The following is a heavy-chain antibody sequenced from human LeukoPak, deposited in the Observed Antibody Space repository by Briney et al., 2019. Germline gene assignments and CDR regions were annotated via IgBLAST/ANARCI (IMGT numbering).Heavy chain of an antibody. Sequence: SETLSLTCTVSGGSISSYYWCWIRQPPGKGLEWIGYIYYSGSTNYNPSLKSRVTISVDTSKNQFSLKLSSVTAADTAVYYCARARHYYDSSGYYPYFDYWGQGTLVTVSS. V-gene: IGHV4-59*01. CDR3: ARARHYYDSSGYYPYFDY. D-gene: IGHD3-22*01. J-gene: IGHJ4*02. CDR2: IYYSGST. CDR1: GGSISSYY.